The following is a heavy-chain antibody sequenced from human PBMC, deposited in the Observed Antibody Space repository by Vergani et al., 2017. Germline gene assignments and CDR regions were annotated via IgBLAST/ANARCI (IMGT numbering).Heavy chain of an antibody. Sequence: QVQLQESGPGLVKPSETLSLTCTVSGGSISSYYWSWIRQPPGQGLECIGYIYYSGSTNYNPSLKSRVTISVDTSKNQFSLKLSSVTAADTAVYYCARGAHITMIVEETYYYYYGMDVWGQGTTVTVSS. CDR1: GGSISSYY. CDR2: IYYSGST. CDR3: ARGAHITMIVEETYYYYYGMDV. J-gene: IGHJ6*02. V-gene: IGHV4-59*01. D-gene: IGHD3-22*01.